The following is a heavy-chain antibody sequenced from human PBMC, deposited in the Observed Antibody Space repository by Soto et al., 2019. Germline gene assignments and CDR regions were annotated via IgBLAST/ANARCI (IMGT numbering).Heavy chain of an antibody. D-gene: IGHD5-18*01. V-gene: IGHV4-59*11. CDR3: ARDMRLRGWLDP. J-gene: IGHJ5*02. CDR1: GISITNHY. Sequence: SETLSLTCTVSGISITNHYWSWIRQAPGKGLEWIRSMYFRGRPNYNPSLKSRVTISLHTSQNQLSLELTSVTAADSAMYYCARDMRLRGWLDPWGQGTLVTVSS. CDR2: MYFRGRP.